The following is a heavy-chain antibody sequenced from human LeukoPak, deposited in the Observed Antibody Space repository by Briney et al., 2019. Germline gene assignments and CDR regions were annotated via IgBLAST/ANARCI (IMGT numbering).Heavy chain of an antibody. CDR2: IYYSGST. CDR1: GGSISSSSYY. D-gene: IGHD5-18*01. Sequence: SETLSLTCTVSGGSISSSSYYWGWIRQPPGKGLEWIGSIYYSGSTYYNPSLKSRVTISVDTSKNQFSLKLSPVTAADTAVYYCARLRGYSYGYGVFDYWGQGTLVTVSS. V-gene: IGHV4-39*01. CDR3: ARLRGYSYGYGVFDY. J-gene: IGHJ4*02.